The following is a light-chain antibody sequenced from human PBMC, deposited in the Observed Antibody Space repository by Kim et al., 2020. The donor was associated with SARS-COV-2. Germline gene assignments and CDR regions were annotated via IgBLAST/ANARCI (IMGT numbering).Light chain of an antibody. J-gene: IGLJ3*02. Sequence: ALGQTVRITCLGNSLRKYPASWYQQKPGQAPILVMHDKNNVRPSGVPDRYSGSNSGNTAFLTITGAQVEDEAAYYCGSRDNNGPGVFGGGTQLTVL. CDR1: SLRKYP. V-gene: IGLV3-19*01. CDR3: GSRDNNGPGV. CDR2: DKN.